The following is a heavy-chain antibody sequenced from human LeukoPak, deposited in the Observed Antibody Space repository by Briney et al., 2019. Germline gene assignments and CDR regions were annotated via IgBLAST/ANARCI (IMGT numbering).Heavy chain of an antibody. J-gene: IGHJ4*02. V-gene: IGHV3-66*01. CDR3: ARDLGYSYAPFDY. CDR1: GFSVSSNY. CDR2: IYSGGST. Sequence: GGSLRLSCAASGFSVSSNYMSWVRQAPGKGLEWVSGIYSGGSTYYADSVKGRFTISRDNSKNTLYLQMNSLRAEDTAVYYCARDLGYSYAPFDYWGQGTLVTVSS. D-gene: IGHD5-18*01.